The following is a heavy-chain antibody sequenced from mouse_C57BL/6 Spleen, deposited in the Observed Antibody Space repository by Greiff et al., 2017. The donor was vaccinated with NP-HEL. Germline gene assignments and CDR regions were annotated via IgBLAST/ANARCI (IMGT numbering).Heavy chain of an antibody. V-gene: IGHV3-6*01. CDR2: ISYDGSN. CDR1: GYSITSGYY. D-gene: IGHD2-12*01. CDR3: AREKGYSGAWFAY. Sequence: ESGPGLVKPSQSLSLTCSVTGYSITSGYYWNWIRQFPGNKLEWMGYISYDGSNNYNPSLKNRISITRDTSKNQLFLKLNSVTTEDTATYYCAREKGYSGAWFAYWGQGTLVTVSA. J-gene: IGHJ3*01.